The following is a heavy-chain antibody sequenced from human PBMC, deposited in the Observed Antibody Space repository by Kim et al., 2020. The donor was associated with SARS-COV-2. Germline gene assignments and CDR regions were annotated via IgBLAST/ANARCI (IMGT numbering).Heavy chain of an antibody. Sequence: GGSLRLSCAASGFAFSEYYMTWFRQAPGKGLEWVSYISGSSTYSRYADSVKGRFTISRDNARNSLYLQMDSLTVDDTAVYYCGRAPTGTVDFWGQGTLVTVSS. CDR2: ISGSSTYS. V-gene: IGHV3-11*05. CDR1: GFAFSEYY. D-gene: IGHD1-1*01. J-gene: IGHJ4*01. CDR3: GRAPTGTVDF.